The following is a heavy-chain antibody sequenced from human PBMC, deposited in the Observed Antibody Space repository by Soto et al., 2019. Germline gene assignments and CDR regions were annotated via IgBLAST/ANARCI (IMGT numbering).Heavy chain of an antibody. Sequence: GESLKISCKGSGYSFTSYWIGWVRQMPGRGLEWKGIIYPADSDTRYSPSFRGQVTISADKSISTAYLQWSSLKASDTAMYFCARQATYSSSWPDWGPGTLVTASS. CDR2: IYPADSDT. CDR1: GYSFTSYW. J-gene: IGHJ4*02. CDR3: ARQATYSSSWPD. D-gene: IGHD6-13*01. V-gene: IGHV5-51*01.